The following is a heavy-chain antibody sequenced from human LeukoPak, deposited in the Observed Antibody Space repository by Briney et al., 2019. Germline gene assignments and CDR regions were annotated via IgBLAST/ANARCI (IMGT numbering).Heavy chain of an antibody. J-gene: IGHJ4*02. D-gene: IGHD5-18*01. CDR3: ARGRGYSYVDY. Sequence: PSETLSLTCTVSGGSMSSYYWSWIRQPPGKGLEWIGYIYYSGTTNYNPSLKSRVTISVDTSKNQFSLKLSSVTAADTAVYYCARGRGYSYVDYWGQGTLVTVSS. CDR2: IYYSGTT. CDR1: GGSMSSYY. V-gene: IGHV4-59*01.